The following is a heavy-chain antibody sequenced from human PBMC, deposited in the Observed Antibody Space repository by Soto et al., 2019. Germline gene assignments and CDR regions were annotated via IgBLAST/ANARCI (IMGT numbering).Heavy chain of an antibody. D-gene: IGHD3-22*01. Sequence: QVQLVQSGAEVKKPGSSVKVSCKASGGTFSSYAISWVRQAPGQGLEWMGGIIPIFGTANYAQKFQGRVTITADESTGTAYMELSSLRSEDTAVYYCARGYYYDSSGYYYHSFDYWGQGTLVTVSS. CDR2: IIPIFGTA. J-gene: IGHJ4*02. CDR3: ARGYYYDSSGYYYHSFDY. V-gene: IGHV1-69*12. CDR1: GGTFSSYA.